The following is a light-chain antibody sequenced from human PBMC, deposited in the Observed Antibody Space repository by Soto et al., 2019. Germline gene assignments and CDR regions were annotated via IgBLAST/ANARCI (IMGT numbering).Light chain of an antibody. Sequence: QSVLTQSSSASASLGSSVKLTCTLSSGHSNYIIAWHQQQPEKGPRYLMKLNSDGSHSKGDGIPDRFSGSSSGAERYLTISSLQSEDEADYYCQTWGTGIHYVFGTGTKVTVL. CDR1: SGHSNYI. CDR3: QTWGTGIHYV. V-gene: IGLV4-69*01. J-gene: IGLJ1*01. CDR2: LNSDGSH.